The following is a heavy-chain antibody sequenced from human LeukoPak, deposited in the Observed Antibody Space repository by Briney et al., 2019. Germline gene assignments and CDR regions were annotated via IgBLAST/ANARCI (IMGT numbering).Heavy chain of an antibody. Sequence: PGGSLRLSCAASGFSFKDYYFSWIRQAPGKGLEWVSFINVNGGAMYYADFVKGRSPNSRDNVKSSLYLAMNSLRVEDTAVYYCARGPRILAAGSYYFDYWGQGSLVTVSS. D-gene: IGHD6-13*01. CDR1: GFSFKDYY. CDR3: ARGPRILAAGSYYFDY. V-gene: IGHV3-11*01. CDR2: INVNGGAM. J-gene: IGHJ4*02.